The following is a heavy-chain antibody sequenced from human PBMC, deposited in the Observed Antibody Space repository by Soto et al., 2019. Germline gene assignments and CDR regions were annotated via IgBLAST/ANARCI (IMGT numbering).Heavy chain of an antibody. Sequence: QVQLRQWGAGLLKPLETLSLRCAVYGESLSDYSWSWIRQSPEKGLEWIGDINHGGSVKSNPSLKSRVTISVDTSKNQVSLILTSATAADTAVYRCARGGGKSGYFFDYWGRGTLVTVSS. V-gene: IGHV4-34*02. CDR3: ARGGGKSGYFFDY. CDR1: GESLSDYS. CDR2: INHGGSV. J-gene: IGHJ4*02. D-gene: IGHD5-12*01.